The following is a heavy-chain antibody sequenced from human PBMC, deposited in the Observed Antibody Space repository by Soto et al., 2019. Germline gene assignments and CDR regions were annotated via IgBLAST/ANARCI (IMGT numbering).Heavy chain of an antibody. Sequence: PGESLKISKKGAGYSFTSYWIVWVRPLPGKGLEWMGIIYPGDSDTRYSPSFQGQVTISADKSISTAYLQWSSLKASDTAMYYCARSKENYYYYMDVWGKGTTVTVSS. V-gene: IGHV5-51*01. CDR2: IYPGDSDT. J-gene: IGHJ6*03. CDR3: ARSKENYYYYMDV. D-gene: IGHD4-4*01. CDR1: GYSFTSYW.